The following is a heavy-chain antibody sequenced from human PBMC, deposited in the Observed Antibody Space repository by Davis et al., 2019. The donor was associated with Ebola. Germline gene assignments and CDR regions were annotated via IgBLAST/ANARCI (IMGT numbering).Heavy chain of an antibody. J-gene: IGHJ6*02. CDR2: ISYDANNK. Sequence: PGGSLRLSCAASGFTFSSYSMHWVRQAPGKGLEWVSLISYDANNKHYADSVKGRFTISRDNSKNTLYLQMNSMRAEDTAVYYCAKDLSFDFWSGYYYYGVDVWGQGTTVTVSS. D-gene: IGHD3-3*01. CDR1: GFTFSSYS. V-gene: IGHV3-30*04. CDR3: AKDLSFDFWSGYYYYGVDV.